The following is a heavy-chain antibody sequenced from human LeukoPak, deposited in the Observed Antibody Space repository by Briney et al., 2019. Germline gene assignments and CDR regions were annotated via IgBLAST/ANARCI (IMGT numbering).Heavy chain of an antibody. CDR2: IYYSGST. CDR3: ARRGGSGRSFDY. J-gene: IGHJ4*02. CDR1: GASVSSGGYY. Sequence: SETLSLACTVSGASVSSGGYYWSWLRQPPGKGLEWIGYIYYSGSTNYNPSLKSRVTISVDTSKNQFSLKVSSVTAADTAVYYCARRGGSGRSFDYWGQGTLVTVSS. D-gene: IGHD3-10*01. V-gene: IGHV4-61*08.